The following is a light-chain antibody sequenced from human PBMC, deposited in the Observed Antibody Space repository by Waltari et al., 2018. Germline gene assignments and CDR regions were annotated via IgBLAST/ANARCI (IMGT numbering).Light chain of an antibody. CDR2: EDS. V-gene: IGLV3-10*01. CDR3: YSTDSSGYLKV. Sequence: SYELTQPPSVSVSPGQTARITCSGDALPKKSAFWYQQKSGQAPVLISFEDSKRPSGIPERFSAASSGTMATFTITGAQVDDEADYYCYSTDSSGYLKVFGGGTKLTVL. CDR1: ALPKKS. J-gene: IGLJ2*01.